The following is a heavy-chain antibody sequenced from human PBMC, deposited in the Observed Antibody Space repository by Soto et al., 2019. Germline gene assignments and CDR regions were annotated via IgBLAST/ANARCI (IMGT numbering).Heavy chain of an antibody. J-gene: IGHJ6*03. CDR2: INPNSGGT. CDR1: GYTFTGYY. CDR3: ARWGYSGYDPSYYYYYMDV. Sequence: ASVKVSCKASGYTFTGYYMHWVRQAPGQGLEWMGWINPNSGGTNYAQKFQGWVTMTRDTSISTAYMELSRLRSDDTAVYYCARWGYSGYDPSYYYYYMDVWGKGTTVTVSS. D-gene: IGHD5-12*01. V-gene: IGHV1-2*04.